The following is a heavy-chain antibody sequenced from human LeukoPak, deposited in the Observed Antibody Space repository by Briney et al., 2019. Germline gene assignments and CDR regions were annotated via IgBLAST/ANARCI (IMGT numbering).Heavy chain of an antibody. V-gene: IGHV1-46*01. CDR3: ARSSGRSPTREYMDV. D-gene: IGHD1-26*01. J-gene: IGHJ6*03. CDR1: GYTFT. Sequence: GASVKVSCKASGYTFTIHWVRQAPGQAPEWMGIINPSGRSTSYAQKFQGRVTMSRDTSTNTVYIELSRLRSEDTAVYYCARSSGRSPTREYMDVWGKGTTVTISS. CDR2: INPSGRST.